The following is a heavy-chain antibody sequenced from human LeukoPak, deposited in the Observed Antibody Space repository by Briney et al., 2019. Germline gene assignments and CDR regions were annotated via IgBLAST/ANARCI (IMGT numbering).Heavy chain of an antibody. Sequence: PSETLSLTCTVSGGSISSYYWSWIRQPPGKGLEWIGYIHCSGSTNYNPSLKSRVTISVDTSKKQFSLKVRSLTAADTAVYYCARDRGSGFDYWGQGTLVTVSS. J-gene: IGHJ4*01. CDR2: IHCSGST. CDR1: GGSISSYY. CDR3: ARDRGSGFDY. D-gene: IGHD6-19*01. V-gene: IGHV4-59*01.